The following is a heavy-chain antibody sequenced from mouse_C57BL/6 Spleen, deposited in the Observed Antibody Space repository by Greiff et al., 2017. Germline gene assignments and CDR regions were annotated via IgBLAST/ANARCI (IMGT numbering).Heavy chain of an antibody. CDR1: GFTFSDYG. J-gene: IGHJ4*01. V-gene: IGHV5-17*01. CDR3: ARDGSDAMDY. D-gene: IGHD1-1*01. Sequence: EVKLVESGGGLVKPGGSLKLSCAASGFTFSDYGMHWVRQAPEKGLEWVAYISSGSSTIYYADTVKGRFTISRDNAKNTLFLQMTILRSEDTAMYYCARDGSDAMDYWGQGTSVTVSS. CDR2: ISSGSSTI.